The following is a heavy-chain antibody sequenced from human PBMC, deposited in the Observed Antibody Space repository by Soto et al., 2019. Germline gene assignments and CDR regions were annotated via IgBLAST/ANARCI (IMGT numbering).Heavy chain of an antibody. D-gene: IGHD3-3*01. CDR1: GGSFSGYY. CDR3: ARGRYYDFWSGYSQPNWFDP. V-gene: IGHV4-34*01. Sequence: QVQLQQWGAGLLKPSETLSLTCAVYGGSFSGYYWSWIRQPPGKGLEWNGEINHSGSTNYNPSLKSRVTISVATSNNQFSLKLNSVTAADTAVYYCARGRYYDFWSGYSQPNWFDPWGQGTLVTVSS. J-gene: IGHJ5*02. CDR2: INHSGST.